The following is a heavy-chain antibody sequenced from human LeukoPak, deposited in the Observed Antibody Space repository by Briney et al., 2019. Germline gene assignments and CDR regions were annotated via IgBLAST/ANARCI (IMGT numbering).Heavy chain of an antibody. J-gene: IGHJ5*02. CDR2: IYYSGNT. CDR1: GGSISSSSYY. V-gene: IGHV4-39*07. D-gene: IGHD5-18*01. Sequence: SETLSLTCTVSGGSISSSSYYWGWIRQPPGKGLEWIGSIYYSGNTYYNPSLKSRVTISVDTSKNQFSLKLSSVTAADTAVYYCARDGAYSYGQGVWFDPWGQGTLVTVSS. CDR3: ARDGAYSYGQGVWFDP.